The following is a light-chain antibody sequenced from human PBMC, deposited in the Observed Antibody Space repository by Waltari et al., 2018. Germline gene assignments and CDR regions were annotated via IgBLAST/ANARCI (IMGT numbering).Light chain of an antibody. V-gene: IGKV3-20*01. J-gene: IGKJ4*02. CDR1: QSVGRS. CDR3: QHYVRLPVT. CDR2: GAS. Sequence: EIVLTQSPGILSLSPGEGATLSCRASQSVGRSLAWYQQKPGQAPRLVISGASNRATGIPDRFSGSGSGTDFSLTISRLEPEDFAVHYCQHYVRLPVTFGRGTKVEIK.